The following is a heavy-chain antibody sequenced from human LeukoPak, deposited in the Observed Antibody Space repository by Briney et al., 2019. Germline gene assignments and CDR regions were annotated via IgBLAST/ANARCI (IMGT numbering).Heavy chain of an antibody. CDR2: INSDGTST. J-gene: IGHJ4*02. V-gene: IGHV3-74*01. CDR1: GFALRTYW. CDR3: TRAGSGSSYDS. D-gene: IGHD3-10*01. Sequence: GGSLRLSCAASGFALRTYWMHWVRQAPGKGLVWVSLINSDGTSTIYADSVKGRFTISRDTAKNTLYLEMNRLRADDTAVYYCTRAGSGSSYDSWGQGTLVTVSS.